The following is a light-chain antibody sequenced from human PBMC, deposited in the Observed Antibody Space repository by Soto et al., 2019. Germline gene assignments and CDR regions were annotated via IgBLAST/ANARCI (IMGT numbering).Light chain of an antibody. CDR3: CSYAGSDTFKV. J-gene: IGLJ3*02. Sequence: QSVLTQPRSVSGSPGQSVTISCAGTNSDVGGYDSVSWYQQHPGKAPKFMIYDVSRRPSGVPDRFSGSKSGNTASLTISGLQAEDEADYYCCSYAGSDTFKVFGGGTKVTVL. CDR2: DVS. CDR1: NSDVGGYDS. V-gene: IGLV2-11*01.